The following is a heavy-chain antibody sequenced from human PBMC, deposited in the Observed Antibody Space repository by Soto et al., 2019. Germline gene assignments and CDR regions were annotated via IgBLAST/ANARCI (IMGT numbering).Heavy chain of an antibody. CDR3: AKSASYGDYPYWYFDL. Sequence: QVQLVESGGGVVQPGRSLRLSCAASRFTFNNFAMHWVRQAPGKGLEWVAVISYDGSKKYDADSVKGRFTISRDNSKHTLYLQMNSLRAEDTAVYYCAKSASYGDYPYWYFDLWGRGTLVTVSS. V-gene: IGHV3-30-3*02. D-gene: IGHD4-17*01. J-gene: IGHJ2*01. CDR1: RFTFNNFA. CDR2: ISYDGSKK.